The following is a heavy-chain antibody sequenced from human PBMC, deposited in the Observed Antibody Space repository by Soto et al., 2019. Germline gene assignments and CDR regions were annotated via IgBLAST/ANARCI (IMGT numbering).Heavy chain of an antibody. J-gene: IGHJ6*02. D-gene: IGHD2-15*01. V-gene: IGHV3-7*03. Sequence: PGGSLRLSCTASGFPFNNYYMTWVRQASGKGLEWVASIKEDGNEKYYADSVKGRFTISRDNAKNSLSLQMNSLGAEDTAVYFCTRGAGRCNYYYPMDAWGPGATVTVSS. CDR2: IKEDGNEK. CDR3: TRGAGRCNYYYPMDA. CDR1: GFPFNNYY.